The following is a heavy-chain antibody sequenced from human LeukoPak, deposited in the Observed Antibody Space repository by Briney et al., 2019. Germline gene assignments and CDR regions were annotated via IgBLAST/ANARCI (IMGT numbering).Heavy chain of an antibody. CDR2: INPNSGGR. CDR3: ARDYYGGNPDY. CDR1: RYTFTVYQ. J-gene: IGHJ4*02. Sequence: ASEKVSCTTSRYTFTVYQMHWVRHAPGQGLEWMGWINPNSGGRNYAQKFQGRVTMTSDTSISTVYMELSSLRSDDTAVYYCARDYYGGNPDYCGQGKGVPVS. D-gene: IGHD4-23*01. V-gene: IGHV1-2*02.